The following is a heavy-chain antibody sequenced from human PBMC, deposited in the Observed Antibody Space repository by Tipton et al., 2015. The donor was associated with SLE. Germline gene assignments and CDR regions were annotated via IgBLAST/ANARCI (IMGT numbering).Heavy chain of an antibody. D-gene: IGHD4-17*01. V-gene: IGHV4-59*01. Sequence: GLVKPSETLSLICSVSGGSITNKYWSWIRQPPGKGLEWIGRIYYSGSSYYNPSLKSRVTISVDTSKNQFSLKLSSVTAADTAVYYCARVPNYGDYFDYWGQGTLVTVSS. J-gene: IGHJ4*02. CDR3: ARVPNYGDYFDY. CDR2: IYYSGSS. CDR1: GGSITNKY.